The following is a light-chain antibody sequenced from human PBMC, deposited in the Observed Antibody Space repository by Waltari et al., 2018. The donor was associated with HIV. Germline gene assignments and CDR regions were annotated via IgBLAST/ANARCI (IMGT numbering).Light chain of an antibody. Sequence: QSALTQPASVSGSPGQSITISCTGSSSAVGYNVVSWYQQHPGKVPKLLISEVNKRPSGVSNRFSGSKSGNTASLTISGLQAEDEADYYCCSYSITSTSVLFGGRTKVTVV. CDR3: CSYSITSTSVL. V-gene: IGLV2-23*02. J-gene: IGLJ2*01. CDR2: EVN. CDR1: SSAVGYNV.